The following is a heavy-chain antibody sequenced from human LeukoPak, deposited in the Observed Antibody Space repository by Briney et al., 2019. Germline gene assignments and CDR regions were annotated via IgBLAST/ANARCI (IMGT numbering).Heavy chain of an antibody. J-gene: IGHJ3*02. CDR2: INAGNGNT. D-gene: IGHD5-24*01. Sequence: ASVKVSCKASGYTFTSYAMHWVRQAPGQRLEWMGWINAGNGNTKYSQKFQGRVPITRDTSASTAYMELSSLRSEDTAVYYCARVEWLPGNAFDIWGQGTMVTVSS. CDR1: GYTFTSYA. V-gene: IGHV1-3*01. CDR3: ARVEWLPGNAFDI.